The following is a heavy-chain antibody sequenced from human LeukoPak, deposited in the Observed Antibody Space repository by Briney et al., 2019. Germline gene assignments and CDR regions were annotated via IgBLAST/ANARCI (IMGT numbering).Heavy chain of an antibody. V-gene: IGHV3-23*01. Sequence: GGSLRLSCAASGFTFSSYAMSWVRQAPGKGLEWVSAISGSGGSTYYADSVKGRFTISRDNSKNTLYLQMNSLRAEDTAVYYCAKDLGDSQSGSHPNFDYWGQGTLVTVSS. D-gene: IGHD1-26*01. CDR2: ISGSGGST. J-gene: IGHJ4*02. CDR1: GFTFSSYA. CDR3: AKDLGDSQSGSHPNFDY.